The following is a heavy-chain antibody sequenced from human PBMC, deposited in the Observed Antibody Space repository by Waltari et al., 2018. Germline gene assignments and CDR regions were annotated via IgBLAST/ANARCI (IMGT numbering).Heavy chain of an antibody. D-gene: IGHD2-15*01. Sequence: EVQLVESGGGLVKPGGSLRLSCAASGFTFSSYSMNWVRQAPGKGLEWVSSISSSSSYIYYADAVKGRFTISRDNAKNSLYLQMNSLRAEDTAVYYCARDGGTLVAANYWGQGTLVTVSS. V-gene: IGHV3-21*01. CDR1: GFTFSSYS. J-gene: IGHJ4*02. CDR2: ISSSSSYI. CDR3: ARDGGTLVAANY.